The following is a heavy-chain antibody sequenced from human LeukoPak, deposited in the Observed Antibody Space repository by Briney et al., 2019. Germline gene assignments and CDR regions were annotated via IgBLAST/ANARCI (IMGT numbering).Heavy chain of an antibody. D-gene: IGHD1-26*01. V-gene: IGHV3-21*01. CDR1: GLTFSSYS. Sequence: GGSLRLSCAASGLTFSSYSMNWVRQAPGKGLEWVSSISSSSDYINYADSVKGRFTISRDNAKKSLYLQMNSLRAEDTAVYYCARADEASYHNFDYWGQGILVTVSS. J-gene: IGHJ4*02. CDR2: ISSSSDYI. CDR3: ARADEASYHNFDY.